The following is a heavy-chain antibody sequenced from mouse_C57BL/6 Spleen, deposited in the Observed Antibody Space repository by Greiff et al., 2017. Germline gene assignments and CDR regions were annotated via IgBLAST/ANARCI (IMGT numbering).Heavy chain of an antibody. CDR2: IDPSDSYT. CDR3: ARRPITTVVDWYFDV. CDR1: GYTFTGYW. V-gene: IGHV1-69*01. D-gene: IGHD1-1*01. J-gene: IGHJ1*03. Sequence: QVQLQQPGAELVMPGASVKLSCKASGYTFTGYWMHWVKQRPGQGLEWIGEIDPSDSYTNYNQKFKGKSTLTVDKSSSTAYMQLSSLTSEDSAVYYCARRPITTVVDWYFDVWGTGTTVTVSS.